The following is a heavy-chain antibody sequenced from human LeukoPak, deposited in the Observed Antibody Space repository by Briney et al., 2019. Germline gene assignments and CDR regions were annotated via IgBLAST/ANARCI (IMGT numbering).Heavy chain of an antibody. J-gene: IGHJ4*02. Sequence: SETLSLTCTVSGGSISSSGYFWGWVRQPPGEGLEWIGSMYSSGNTYYSPSLESRVTISVDTSKNQFSLKLNSVTAADTAVYYCARYVVYGSGKYYFDYWGQGTLVTVSS. CDR1: GGSISSSGYF. D-gene: IGHD3-10*01. CDR3: ARYVVYGSGKYYFDY. CDR2: MYSSGNT. V-gene: IGHV4-39*01.